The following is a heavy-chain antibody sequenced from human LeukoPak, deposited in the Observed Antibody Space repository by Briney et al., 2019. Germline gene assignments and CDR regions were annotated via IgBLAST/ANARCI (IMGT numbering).Heavy chain of an antibody. CDR1: GFTFTSYA. D-gene: IGHD6-19*01. J-gene: IGHJ4*02. V-gene: IGHV3-23*01. CDR2: ISGSGGST. CDR3: AKRGYSSGWQFDY. Sequence: GGSLRLSCAASGFTFTSYAMSGVRQAPGKGLEWVTLISGSGGSTYYADSVKGRFTISRDNSKDTLSLQMNSLRAEDMAVYYCAKRGYSSGWQFDYWGQGTLVTVSS.